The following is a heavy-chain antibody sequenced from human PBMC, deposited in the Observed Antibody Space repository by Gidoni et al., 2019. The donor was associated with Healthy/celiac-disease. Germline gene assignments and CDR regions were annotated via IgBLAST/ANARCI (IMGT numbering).Heavy chain of an antibody. V-gene: IGHV1-46*01. CDR1: GYTFTSYY. D-gene: IGHD6-19*01. Sequence: VQLEQSGAAVKETGVSVKVSCKTSGYTFTSYYLHSVRQAPGQGLAWMGISNPSVGSTNYAQKFQGRVTLTRDTSTSTVYMELSSLSSEDTAVYYFAIYPRRIAVIPMYYFDYLGQGTLVTVSS. CDR3: AIYPRRIAVIPMYYFDY. CDR2: SNPSVGST. J-gene: IGHJ4*02.